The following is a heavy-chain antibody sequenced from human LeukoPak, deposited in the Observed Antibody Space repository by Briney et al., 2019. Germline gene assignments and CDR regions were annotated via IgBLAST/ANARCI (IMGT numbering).Heavy chain of an antibody. CDR2: IYISGST. Sequence: SETLSLTCTVSGGSIRRGSYYWSWIRQPAGKGLEWIGRIYISGSTNYNPSLKNRVTISVDKSKNQFSLKLSSVTAADTAVYYCARVPYYSGSYYYYYYYMDVWGKGTTVTVSS. CDR1: GGSIRRGSYY. V-gene: IGHV4-61*02. J-gene: IGHJ6*03. D-gene: IGHD1-26*01. CDR3: ARVPYYSGSYYYYYYYMDV.